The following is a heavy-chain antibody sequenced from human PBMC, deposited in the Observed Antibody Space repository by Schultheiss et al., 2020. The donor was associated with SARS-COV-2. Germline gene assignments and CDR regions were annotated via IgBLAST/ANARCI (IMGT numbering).Heavy chain of an antibody. CDR3: ARDVGDHDAFDI. Sequence: GGSLRLSCAASGFTFSSNYMSWVRQAPGKGLEWVSAISGSGGSTYYADSVKGRFTISRDNSKNTLYLQMNSLRAEDTAVYYCARDVGDHDAFDIWGQGTMVTVAS. CDR2: ISGSGGST. J-gene: IGHJ3*02. V-gene: IGHV3-23*01. CDR1: GFTFSSNY. D-gene: IGHD2-15*01.